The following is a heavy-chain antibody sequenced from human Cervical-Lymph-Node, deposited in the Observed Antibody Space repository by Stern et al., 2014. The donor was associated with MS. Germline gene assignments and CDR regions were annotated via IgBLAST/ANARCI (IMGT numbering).Heavy chain of an antibody. V-gene: IGHV3-33*01. J-gene: IGHJ4*02. D-gene: IGHD6-13*01. CDR3: ARDWQQLAFDY. Sequence: VQLVESGGGVVQPGRSLRLSCAASGFTFSSYGIHWVRQAPGKGLEWVAVIWYDGSNKYYADSVKGRFTISRDNSKNTLYLQMNSLRAEDTAVYYCARDWQQLAFDYWGQGTLVTVSS. CDR1: GFTFSSYG. CDR2: IWYDGSNK.